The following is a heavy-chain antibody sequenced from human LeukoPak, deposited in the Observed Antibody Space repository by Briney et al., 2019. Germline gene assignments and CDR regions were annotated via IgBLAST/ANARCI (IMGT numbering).Heavy chain of an antibody. CDR3: ASPRVGATAFDI. D-gene: IGHD1-26*01. Sequence: GESLKISCKGSGYSFTTYWIGWVRQMPGKGLEYMGIINPGDSDTRYSPSFQGQVTISVDKSISTAYLQWSSLKASDTAMYYCASPRVGATAFDIWGQGTLVTVSS. V-gene: IGHV5-51*01. CDR1: GYSFTTYW. J-gene: IGHJ3*02. CDR2: INPGDSDT.